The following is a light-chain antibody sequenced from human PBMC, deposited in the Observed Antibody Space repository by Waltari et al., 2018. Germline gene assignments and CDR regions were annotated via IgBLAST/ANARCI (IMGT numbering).Light chain of an antibody. V-gene: IGLV3-19*01. CDR1: TLRRYS. CDR3: HPRETFSTRL. Sequence: SSDLTQDPSVSVALGQTVRITCQGATLRRYSASWYQQRPGQAPKLVLYGPDIRPPGFPAQFSGSPPGNPPSLTIPGAQREDEVAYSGHPRETFSTRLFGGGTRLTV. J-gene: IGLJ2*01. CDR2: GPD.